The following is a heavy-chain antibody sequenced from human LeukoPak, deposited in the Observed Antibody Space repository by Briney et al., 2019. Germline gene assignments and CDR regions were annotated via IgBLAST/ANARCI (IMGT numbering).Heavy chain of an antibody. CDR2: ISSGSYI. CDR1: GFTFSSYS. D-gene: IGHD3-10*01. V-gene: IGHV3-21*01. CDR3: ARDPDYYGFIR. Sequence: GGSLRLSCAASGFTFSSYSMNWVRQAPGKGLEWVSSISSGSYIYYADSVKARFTISRDNAKNSLYLQMNSLRAEDTAVYYCARDPDYYGFIRWGQGTLVTVSS. J-gene: IGHJ4*02.